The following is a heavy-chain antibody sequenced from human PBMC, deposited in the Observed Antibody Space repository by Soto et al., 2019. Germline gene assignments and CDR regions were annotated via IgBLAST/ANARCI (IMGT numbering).Heavy chain of an antibody. CDR1: GYTFTSHG. CDR3: ARDLGGWPDY. V-gene: IGHV1-3*01. CDR2: INACNGNT. J-gene: IGHJ4*02. D-gene: IGHD2-15*01. Sequence: ASVKVSCKASGYTFTSHGMPWVRQAPGQRLEWMGWINACNGNTKYSQKFQGRITITRDTSASTAYMELSSLRSEDTAVYYCARDLGGWPDYWGQGTLVTV.